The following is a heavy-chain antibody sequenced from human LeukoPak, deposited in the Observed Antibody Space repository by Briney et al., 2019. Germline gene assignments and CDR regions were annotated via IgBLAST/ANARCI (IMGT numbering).Heavy chain of an antibody. CDR1: GYTFTAYY. J-gene: IGHJ4*02. V-gene: IGHV1-2*06. CDR3: ARAVGYGGTLDY. CDR2: INPNSGDT. D-gene: IGHD4-23*01. Sequence: GASVKVSCKASGYTFTAYYMHWVRQAPGQGLEWMGRINPNSGDTNYAQKFQGRVTMTRDTSISTAYMELSRLRSDDTAVYYCARAVGYGGTLDYWGQGTLVTVSS.